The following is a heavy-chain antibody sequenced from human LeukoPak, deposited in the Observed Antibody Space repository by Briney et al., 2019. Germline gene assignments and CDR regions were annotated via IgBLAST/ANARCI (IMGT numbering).Heavy chain of an antibody. CDR1: GFTFSSYE. V-gene: IGHV3-21*01. J-gene: IGHJ4*02. CDR3: ARAFGSNYAPF. D-gene: IGHD4-11*01. Sequence: SGGSLRLSCAASGFTFSSYEMNWVRQAPGKGLEWVSSISSSSSYIYYADSVKGRFTISRDNAKNSLYLQMNSLRAEDTAVYYCARAFGSNYAPFWGQGTLVTVSS. CDR2: ISSSSSYI.